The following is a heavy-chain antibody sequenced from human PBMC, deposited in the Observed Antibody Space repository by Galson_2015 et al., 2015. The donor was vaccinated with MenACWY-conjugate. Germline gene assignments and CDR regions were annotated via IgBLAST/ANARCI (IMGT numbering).Heavy chain of an antibody. Sequence: CAISGDSVSSNNAAWTWVRQSPSRGLEGLGRTSYRSKWYNDYAFSLNSRITVNPDTSKNQFSLQLNSVTPEDTAVYYCARWGPSHTAYRPSTEQISDAFDVWGQGTMVTASS. D-gene: IGHD2-21*01. CDR2: TSYRSKWYN. J-gene: IGHJ3*01. CDR1: GDSVSSNNAA. V-gene: IGHV6-1*01. CDR3: ARWGPSHTAYRPSTEQISDAFDV.